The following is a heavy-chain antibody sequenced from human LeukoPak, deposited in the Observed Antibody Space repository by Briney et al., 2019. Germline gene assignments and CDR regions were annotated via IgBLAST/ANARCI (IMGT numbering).Heavy chain of an antibody. CDR1: GFTFSSYG. CDR2: IWYDGSNK. J-gene: IGHJ4*02. D-gene: IGHD5-18*01. Sequence: GGPLRLSCAASGFTFSSYGMHWVRQAPGKGLEWVAVIWYDGSNKYYADSVKGRFTISRDNSKNTLYLQMNSLRAEDTAVYYCARGDTAMDHYFDYWGQGTLVTVSP. CDR3: ARGDTAMDHYFDY. V-gene: IGHV3-33*01.